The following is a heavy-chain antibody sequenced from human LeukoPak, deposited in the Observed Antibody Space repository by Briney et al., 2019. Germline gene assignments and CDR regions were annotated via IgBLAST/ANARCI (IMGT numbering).Heavy chain of an antibody. Sequence: SETLSLTCAVSGGSISSGGYSWSWIRQPPGKGLEWIGYIYHSGSTYYNPSLKSRVTISVDRSKNQFSLKLSSVTAADTAVYYCARGSDYVWGSYRPSLHFDHWGQGTLVTVSS. CDR2: IYHSGST. V-gene: IGHV4-30-2*01. D-gene: IGHD3-16*02. CDR1: GGSISSGGYS. J-gene: IGHJ4*02. CDR3: ARGSDYVWGSYRPSLHFDH.